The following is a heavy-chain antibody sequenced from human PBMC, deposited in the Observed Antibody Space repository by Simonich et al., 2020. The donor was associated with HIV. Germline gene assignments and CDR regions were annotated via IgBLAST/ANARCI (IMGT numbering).Heavy chain of an antibody. CDR2: INPNSGGT. CDR3: ARGGLIAAAGTYARIDY. Sequence: QVQLVQSGAEVKKPGASVKVSCKTSGYTFTGHYMHWVRQAPGQGLEWMGWINPNSGGTNYAQSFQGMDTMTRDTSISTAYMELSRLRSDDTAVYYCARGGLIAAAGTYARIDYWGQGTLVTVSS. V-gene: IGHV1-2*02. D-gene: IGHD6-13*01. CDR1: GYTFTGHY. J-gene: IGHJ4*02.